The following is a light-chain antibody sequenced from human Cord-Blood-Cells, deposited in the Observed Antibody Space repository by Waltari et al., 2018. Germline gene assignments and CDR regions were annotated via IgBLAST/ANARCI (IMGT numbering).Light chain of an antibody. J-gene: IGLJ1*01. CDR2: DVS. CDR1: SSDVGGYNY. V-gene: IGLV2-11*01. Sequence: SPLTQPRPVSGSPGPSVTISCSGTSSDVGGYNYLSWYQQHPGKAPKLMIYDVSKRPSGVPDRFSGSKSGNTASLTISGLQAEDEADYYCCSYAGSYPYVFGTGTKVTVL. CDR3: CSYAGSYPYV.